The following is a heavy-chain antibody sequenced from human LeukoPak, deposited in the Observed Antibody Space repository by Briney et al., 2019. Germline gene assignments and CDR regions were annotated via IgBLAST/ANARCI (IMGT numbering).Heavy chain of an antibody. Sequence: PGGSLRLSCAVSGFMFSSYAMSWVRQAPGKGLEWVSVINGSGGSTYYADSVKGRFTISRDNSKNTLYLQMNSLRAEDTAVYYCAKVPGSGRNTLTKYYFGYWGQGTLVTVSS. D-gene: IGHD3-3*01. CDR3: AKVPGSGRNTLTKYYFGY. J-gene: IGHJ4*02. CDR1: GFMFSSYA. V-gene: IGHV3-23*01. CDR2: INGSGGST.